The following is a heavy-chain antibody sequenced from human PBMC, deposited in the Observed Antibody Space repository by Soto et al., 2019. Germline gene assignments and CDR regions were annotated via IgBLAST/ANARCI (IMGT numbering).Heavy chain of an antibody. CDR3: AIIAAAGIEKLFDY. CDR1: GGSISSSSYY. Sequence: PSETLSLTCTVSGGSISSSSYYWGWIRQPPGKGLEWIGSIYYSGSTYYNPSLKSRVTISVDTSKNQFSLKLSSVTAADTAVYYCAIIAAAGIEKLFDYWGQGTLVTVSS. J-gene: IGHJ4*02. CDR2: IYYSGST. D-gene: IGHD6-13*01. V-gene: IGHV4-39*01.